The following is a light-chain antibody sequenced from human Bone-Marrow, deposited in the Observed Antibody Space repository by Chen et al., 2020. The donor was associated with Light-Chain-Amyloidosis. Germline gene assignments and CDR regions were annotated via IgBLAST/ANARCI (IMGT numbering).Light chain of an antibody. CDR3: QVWDRSSDRPV. J-gene: IGLJ3*02. Sequence: SYVLTHPSSVSVAPGQTATITCGGNNIGSTSVHWYQQTPGQAPLLVVYDYSDRPSGIPERLSGSNSGNTATLTISRVEAGDEADYYCQVWDRSSDRPVFGRGTKLTVL. V-gene: IGLV3-21*02. CDR2: DYS. CDR1: NIGSTS.